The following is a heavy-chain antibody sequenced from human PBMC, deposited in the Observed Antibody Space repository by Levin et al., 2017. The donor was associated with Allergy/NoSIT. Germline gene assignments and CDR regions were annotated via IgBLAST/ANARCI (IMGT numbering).Heavy chain of an antibody. D-gene: IGHD3-10*01. CDR3: VRGGGYHGSW. V-gene: IGHV3-7*05. CDR1: GFTFSDYW. Sequence: GESLKISCEASGFTFSDYWMSWVRQPSGKGLEWVARINKGRNEISYVDSVKGRFTISRDDGKKSLYLQMNSLRVEDTAVYYCVRGGGYHGSWWGQGALVTVSS. CDR2: INKGRNEI. J-gene: IGHJ4*02.